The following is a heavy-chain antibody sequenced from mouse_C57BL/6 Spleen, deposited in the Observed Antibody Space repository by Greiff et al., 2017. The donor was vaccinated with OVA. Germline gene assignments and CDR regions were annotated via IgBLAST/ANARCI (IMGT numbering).Heavy chain of an antibody. J-gene: IGHJ4*01. Sequence: VQLQESGAELARPGASVKLSCKASGYTFTSYGISWVKQRTGQGLEWIGEIYPRSGNTYYNEKFKGKATLTADKSSSTAYMELRSLTSEDSAVYFCARGATVLADYYAMDYWGQGTSVTVSS. D-gene: IGHD1-1*01. V-gene: IGHV1-81*01. CDR3: ARGATVLADYYAMDY. CDR1: GYTFTSYG. CDR2: IYPRSGNT.